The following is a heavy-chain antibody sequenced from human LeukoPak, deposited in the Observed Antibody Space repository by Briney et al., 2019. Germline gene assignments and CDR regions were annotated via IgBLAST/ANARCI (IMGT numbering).Heavy chain of an antibody. V-gene: IGHV4-34*01. CDR1: GGSFRGYY. CDR3: ARGRARYYGSGSYSL. J-gene: IGHJ4*02. Sequence: PSETLSLTCAVYGGSFRGYYWSWIRQPPGKGLEWIGEINHSGSTNYNPSLKSRVTISVDTSKNQFSLKLSSVTAADTAVYYCARGRARYYGSGSYSLWGQGTLVAVSS. D-gene: IGHD3-10*01. CDR2: INHSGST.